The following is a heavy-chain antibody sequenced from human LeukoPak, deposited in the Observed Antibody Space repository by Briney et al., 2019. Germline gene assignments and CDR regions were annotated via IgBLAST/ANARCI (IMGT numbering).Heavy chain of an antibody. J-gene: IGHJ4*02. Sequence: GGSLRLSCSASGFTFSSYAMHWVRQAPGKGLEYVSAISPNGGSTYYADSVKGRFSISRDNSKNTLYLQMNSLRAEDTAVYYCAKAEQLWDVDYWGQGTLVTVSS. CDR1: GFTFSSYA. V-gene: IGHV3-64*04. D-gene: IGHD5-18*01. CDR2: ISPNGGST. CDR3: AKAEQLWDVDY.